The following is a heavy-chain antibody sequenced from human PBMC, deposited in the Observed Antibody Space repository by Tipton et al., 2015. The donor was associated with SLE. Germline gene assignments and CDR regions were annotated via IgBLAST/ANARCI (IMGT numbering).Heavy chain of an antibody. CDR3: AGDSSGSYYDRGGYYQLANRHFDL. CDR2: MYRSGTT. CDR1: GDSFSNHF. D-gene: IGHD3-22*01. J-gene: IGHJ4*02. V-gene: IGHV4-59*11. Sequence: LRLSCTVSGDSFSNHFWSWIRQPPGKGLEWIGYMYRSGTTKYNPSLKSRVTISVDTSKSQFSLKLTSATAADTAVYYCAGDSSGSYYDRGGYYQLANRHFDLWGRGILVSVSS.